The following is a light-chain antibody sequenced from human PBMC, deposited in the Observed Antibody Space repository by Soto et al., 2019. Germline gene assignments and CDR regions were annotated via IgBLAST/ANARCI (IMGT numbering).Light chain of an antibody. J-gene: IGLJ1*01. V-gene: IGLV2-14*01. CDR1: SRDVGGYNY. CDR3: SSYTSSSSYV. CDR2: HVS. Sequence: QSALTQPASVSGSPGQSITISCTGSSRDVGGYNYVSWYQQHPGKAPKLMIYHVSNRPSGISNRFSGSKSGNTASLTISGLQAEDEADYYCSSYTSSSSYVFGTGTKVTVL.